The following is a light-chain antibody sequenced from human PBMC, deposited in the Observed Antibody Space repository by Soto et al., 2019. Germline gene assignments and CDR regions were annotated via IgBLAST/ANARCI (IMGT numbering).Light chain of an antibody. Sequence: EIVLTQSQTTLSLSPVEGATLSCRASQRLLSSYLVWYQQRPGQAPRLLIYEASTRAPGIPDRFSGSGSGTDFILTISRVEPEDFAVYYCQQFGRSVTFGGGTKVEI. CDR3: QQFGRSVT. V-gene: IGKV3-20*01. J-gene: IGKJ4*01. CDR2: EAS. CDR1: QRLLSSY.